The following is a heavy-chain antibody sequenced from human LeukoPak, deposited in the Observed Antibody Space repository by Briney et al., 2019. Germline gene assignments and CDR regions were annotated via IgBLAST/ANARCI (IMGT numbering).Heavy chain of an antibody. J-gene: IGHJ4*02. CDR2: MNPNSGNT. CDR1: GYTFTSYD. Sequence: GASVKVSCKASGYTFTSYDINWVRQATGQGLEWMGWMNPNSGNTGYAQKFQGRVTMTRNTSISTAYMELSSRRSEDTAVYDCARGSGKGIQLWLTPHYYFDYWGQGTLVTVSS. V-gene: IGHV1-8*01. D-gene: IGHD5-18*01. CDR3: ARGSGKGIQLWLTPHYYFDY.